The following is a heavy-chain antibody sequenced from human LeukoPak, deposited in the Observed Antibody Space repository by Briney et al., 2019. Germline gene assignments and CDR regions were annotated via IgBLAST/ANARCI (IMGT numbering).Heavy chain of an antibody. D-gene: IGHD3-22*01. J-gene: IGHJ4*02. CDR1: GGTFSTCA. V-gene: IGHV1-69*05. CDR3: ARDYYDSSGFYYHYFDY. CDR2: IIPIFGTA. Sequence: SVKVACKASGGTFSTCAISWVRQAPGQGLEWMGGIIPIFGTANYAQKFQGRVTITTDESTSTAYMELSSLRSEDTAVYYCARDYYDSSGFYYHYFDYWGQGTLVTVSS.